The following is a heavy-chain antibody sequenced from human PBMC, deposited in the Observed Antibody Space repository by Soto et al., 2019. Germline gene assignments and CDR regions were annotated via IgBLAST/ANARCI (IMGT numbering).Heavy chain of an antibody. V-gene: IGHV1-18*01. Sequence: QVQLVQSGAEVKKPGASVKVSCKASGYTFTSYGISWVRQAPGQGLEWMGWISAYNGNTNYAQKLQGRVTMTTVTSTSTAYSDRRSLRSDNTSVYYCSREWTAAGPFDNWGQGSLATISP. CDR1: GYTFTSYG. CDR3: SREWTAAGPFDN. J-gene: IGHJ4*02. D-gene: IGHD6-13*01. CDR2: ISAYNGNT.